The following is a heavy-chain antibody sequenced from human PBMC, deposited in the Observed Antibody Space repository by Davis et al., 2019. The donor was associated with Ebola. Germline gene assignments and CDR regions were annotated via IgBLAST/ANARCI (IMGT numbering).Heavy chain of an antibody. CDR1: GFTFSSHY. Sequence: HTGGSLRLSCAASGFTFSSHYMYWVRQAPGKGLVWVSRINTDGRTTAYADSVKGRFTISRDNSENTLYLQMNSLRADDTAIYYCGRGNGQNYGTFIDYWGQGTLVTVSS. CDR2: INTDGRTT. CDR3: GRGNGQNYGTFIDY. V-gene: IGHV3-74*01. J-gene: IGHJ4*02. D-gene: IGHD1-7*01.